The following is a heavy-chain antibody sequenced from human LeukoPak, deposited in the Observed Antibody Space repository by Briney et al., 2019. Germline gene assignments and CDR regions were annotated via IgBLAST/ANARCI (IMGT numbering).Heavy chain of an antibody. CDR2: ISGSGGST. J-gene: IGHJ4*02. D-gene: IGHD6-19*01. V-gene: IGHV3-23*01. Sequence: GGSLRLSCAASGFTFSSYAMSWVRQAPGKGLEWVSAISGSGGSTYYADSVEGRFTISRDNSKNTLYLQMNSLRAEDTAVYYCAKVNVAGYSSGWPYFDYWGQGTLVTVSS. CDR1: GFTFSSYA. CDR3: AKVNVAGYSSGWPYFDY.